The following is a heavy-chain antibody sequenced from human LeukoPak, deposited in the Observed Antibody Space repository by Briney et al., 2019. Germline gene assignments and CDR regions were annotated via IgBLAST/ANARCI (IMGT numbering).Heavy chain of an antibody. Sequence: PGGSLRLSCAAYGFSLSYYGRHWVRQAPGKGLVWVSRINSDGITTIYADSVKGRFTISRDYAKNTLYLQMSSLRAEDMAAYYCIRVLSAAIHNWLDPWGQGTLVTVSS. CDR3: IRVLSAAIHNWLDP. D-gene: IGHD6-13*01. CDR1: GFSLSYYG. V-gene: IGHV3-74*01. CDR2: INSDGITT. J-gene: IGHJ5*02.